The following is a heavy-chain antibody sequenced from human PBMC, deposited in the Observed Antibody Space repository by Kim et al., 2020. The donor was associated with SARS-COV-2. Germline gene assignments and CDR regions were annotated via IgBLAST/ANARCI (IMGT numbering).Heavy chain of an antibody. V-gene: IGHV1-46*01. CDR2: VNPSGGST. CDR3: ARDSSDFGGDSYSDY. CDR1: GYTFTSYY. J-gene: IGHJ4*02. D-gene: IGHD2-21*02. Sequence: ASVKVSGKASGYTFTSYYIHWVRQAPGQGLEWMGVVNPSGGSTSYAQKFQGRVTMTRDTSTSTVYMELSSLRSEDTAVYYCARDSSDFGGDSYSDYWGQGTLVTVSS.